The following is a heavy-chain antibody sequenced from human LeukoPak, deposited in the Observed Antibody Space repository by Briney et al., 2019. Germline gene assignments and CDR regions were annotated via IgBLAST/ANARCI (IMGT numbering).Heavy chain of an antibody. CDR3: ARDGSSSWYDY. Sequence: GGSLRLFCAASGFTYSDYYMRWMRQAPGKGLEGVSYISSSRSYINYAHPVKGRFTISRDNAKNSLYLQMNSLRAEDTAVYYCARDGSSSWYDYWGQGTLVTVSS. CDR2: ISSSRSYI. D-gene: IGHD6-13*01. J-gene: IGHJ4*02. CDR1: GFTYSDYY. V-gene: IGHV3-11*05.